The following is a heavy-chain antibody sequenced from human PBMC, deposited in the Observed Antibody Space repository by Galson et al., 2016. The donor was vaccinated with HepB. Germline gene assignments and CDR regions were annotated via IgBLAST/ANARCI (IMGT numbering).Heavy chain of an antibody. V-gene: IGHV3-9*01. CDR1: GFTFDDYA. Sequence: SLRLSCAATGFTFDDYAMHWVRQAPGKGLEWVASLSWNSGSISYADSMRGRVTISRDNSKNTVHLQMNNMRAEDTAVYYCAKGADTAMDSWGQGTLVTVSS. CDR3: AKGADTAMDS. D-gene: IGHD5-18*01. CDR2: LSWNSGSI. J-gene: IGHJ4*02.